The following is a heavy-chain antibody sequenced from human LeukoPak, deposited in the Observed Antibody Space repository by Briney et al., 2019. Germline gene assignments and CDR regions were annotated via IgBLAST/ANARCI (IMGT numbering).Heavy chain of an antibody. V-gene: IGHV5-51*01. CDR2: IFPDDSDT. J-gene: IGHJ5*02. D-gene: IGHD1-14*01. Sequence: GESLKISCQGSGYRFSNHWIGWVRQKPGKGLEWMGLIFPDDSDTKYGPSLQGQVTFSVDKSINTAYLQWSSLKASDTAIYYCAKLSGIMTAAAPWGQGTLVTVSS. CDR3: AKLSGIMTAAAP. CDR1: GYRFSNHW.